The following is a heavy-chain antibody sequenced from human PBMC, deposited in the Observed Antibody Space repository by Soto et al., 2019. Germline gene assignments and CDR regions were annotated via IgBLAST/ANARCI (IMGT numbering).Heavy chain of an antibody. V-gene: IGHV3-30*18. Sequence: ESGGGVVQPGRSLRLSCAASGFTFSSYGMHGVRQAPGQGLEWVAVISYDGSNKYYADSVKGRFTISRDNSKNTLYLQMNSLRPEDTAVYYCAKTPAAGVYWYFDLWGRGTLVTVSS. CDR1: GFTFSSYG. CDR2: ISYDGSNK. CDR3: AKTPAAGVYWYFDL. D-gene: IGHD6-13*01. J-gene: IGHJ2*01.